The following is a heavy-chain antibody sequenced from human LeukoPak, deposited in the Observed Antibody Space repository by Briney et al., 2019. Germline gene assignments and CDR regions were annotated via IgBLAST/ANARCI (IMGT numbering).Heavy chain of an antibody. CDR2: IYYSGNT. V-gene: IGHV4-59*12. D-gene: IGHD3-3*01. Sequence: PSETLSLTCTVSGGSISNYHWSWIRQPPGKGLEWIGYIYYSGNTNYNPSLKSRLTISLDTSKNQVSLRLSSVTAADTAVYYCARDEGWSNWFDPWGQGTLVTVSS. CDR1: GGSISNYH. J-gene: IGHJ5*02. CDR3: ARDEGWSNWFDP.